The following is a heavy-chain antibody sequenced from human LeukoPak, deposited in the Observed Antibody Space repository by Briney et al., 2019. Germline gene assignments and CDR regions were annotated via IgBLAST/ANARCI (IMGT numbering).Heavy chain of an antibody. CDR2: IYYSRST. J-gene: IGHJ4*02. CDR3: ARRGRYYGSAFDY. V-gene: IGHV4-59*08. D-gene: IGHD3-10*01. Sequence: PSETLSLTCTVSGGSISSYYWSWIRQPPGKGLEWIGYIYYSRSTNYNPSLKSRVTISVDTSKNQFSLKLSSVTAADTAVYYCARRGRYYGSAFDYWGQGTLVTVSS. CDR1: GGSISSYY.